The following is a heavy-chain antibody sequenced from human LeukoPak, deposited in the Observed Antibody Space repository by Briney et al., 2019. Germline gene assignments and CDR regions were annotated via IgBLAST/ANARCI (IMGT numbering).Heavy chain of an antibody. CDR2: IIDTVGRT. CDR1: GITLSNYG. J-gene: IGHJ4*02. D-gene: IGHD3-22*01. V-gene: IGHV3-23*01. Sequence: GGSLRLSCAVSGITLSNYGMSWVRKAPGKGREWAAGIIDTVGRTNYAESVKDRFTIYRDNHKSTLYLQMNSLRAEDTAVYFCAKRGVVIRVILVGFHKEANYFDSWGQGALVTVSS. CDR3: AKRGVVIRVILVGFHKEANYFDS.